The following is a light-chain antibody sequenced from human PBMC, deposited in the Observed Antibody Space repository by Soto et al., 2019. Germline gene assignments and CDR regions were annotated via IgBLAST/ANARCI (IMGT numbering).Light chain of an antibody. J-gene: IGKJ2*01. Sequence: DIQMTQSPSTLSASVGDRVTITCRASQSVSTWLAWYQQKPGKAPKLLIYKASSLDSGVPSRFSGSGSGTEFTLTISSLQPDDFATYYCQQYDGYPRTFGQGTKLEIK. CDR1: QSVSTW. CDR2: KAS. V-gene: IGKV1-5*03. CDR3: QQYDGYPRT.